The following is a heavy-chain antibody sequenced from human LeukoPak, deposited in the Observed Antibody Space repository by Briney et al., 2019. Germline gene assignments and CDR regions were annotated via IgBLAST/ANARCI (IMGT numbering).Heavy chain of an antibody. CDR1: GFTFSSYS. CDR2: ISSSSSTI. CDR3: SNYDFWSGDYYYYYMDV. Sequence: GGSLRLSCAASGFTFSSYSMNWVRQAPGKGLEWVSFISSSSSTIYYADSVKGRFTISRDNAKNSLYLQMNSLRAEDTAVYYCSNYDFWSGDYYYYYMDVWGKGTTVTVSS. D-gene: IGHD3-3*01. J-gene: IGHJ6*03. V-gene: IGHV3-48*01.